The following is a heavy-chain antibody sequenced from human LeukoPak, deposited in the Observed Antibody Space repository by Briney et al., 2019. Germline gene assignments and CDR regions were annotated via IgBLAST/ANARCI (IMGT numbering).Heavy chain of an antibody. CDR3: ARRGAALDY. Sequence: GGSLRLSCAASGLTFSNYWMSWVRQAPGKGLEWVANIKQDGSEKNYVDSVEGRITVSRDNAKNSLYLQMNSLRAEDTAVYYCARRGAALDYWGQGTLVTVSS. CDR2: IKQDGSEK. J-gene: IGHJ4*02. D-gene: IGHD3-10*01. CDR1: GLTFSNYW. V-gene: IGHV3-7*01.